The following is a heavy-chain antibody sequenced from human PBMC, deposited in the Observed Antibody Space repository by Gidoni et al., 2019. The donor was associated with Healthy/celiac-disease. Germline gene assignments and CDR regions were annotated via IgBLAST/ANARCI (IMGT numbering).Heavy chain of an antibody. V-gene: IGHV1-3*01. J-gene: IGHJ6*02. CDR1: GYTFPTYA. D-gene: IGHD6-13*01. CDR2: INAGNGNT. CDR3: ARSAVANYYYYGMDV. Sequence: QVQLVQSGAEVKKPGASVKVSCKASGYTFPTYAMHWVRQASGQRLEWMGWINAGNGNTKYSQKFQGRVTITRDTSASTAYMELSSLRSEDTAVYYCARSAVANYYYYGMDVWGQGTTVTVSS.